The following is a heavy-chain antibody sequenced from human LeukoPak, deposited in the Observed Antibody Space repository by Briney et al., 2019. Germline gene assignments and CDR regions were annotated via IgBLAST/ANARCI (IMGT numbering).Heavy chain of an antibody. CDR2: IYHSGST. J-gene: IGHJ5*02. V-gene: IGHV4-38-2*02. CDR3: ARGGYYGSGNDFRFDP. CDR1: GYSISSGYY. D-gene: IGHD3-10*01. Sequence: SETLSLTCTVSGYSISSGYYCGWIRQPPGKGLEWIGSIYHSGSTYYNPSLKRRVTISVDTSKNQFSLKLSSVTAADTAVYYCARGGYYGSGNDFRFDPWGQGTLVTVSS.